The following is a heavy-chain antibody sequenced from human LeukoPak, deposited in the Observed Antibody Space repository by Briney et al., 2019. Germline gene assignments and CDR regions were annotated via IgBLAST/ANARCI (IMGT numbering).Heavy chain of an antibody. J-gene: IGHJ4*02. CDR2: ITGSSGYI. D-gene: IGHD2-8*01. CDR3: AGRSCTNGLCRFDY. Sequence: GGSLRLSCAASGFTFSSYSMNWVRQAPGKGLEWLSFITGSSGYIYYSDSVKGRFTISRDDAKNSLWLQMNSLRADDTAVYYCAGRSCTNGLCRFDYWGQGTLVTVSS. CDR1: GFTFSSYS. V-gene: IGHV3-21*01.